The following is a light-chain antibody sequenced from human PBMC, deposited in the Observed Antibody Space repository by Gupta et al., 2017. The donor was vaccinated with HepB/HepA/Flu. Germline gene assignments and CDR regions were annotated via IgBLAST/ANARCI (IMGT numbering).Light chain of an antibody. J-gene: IGLJ3*02. Sequence: QSALTHPASVSGSPGQSITIPCTGTSSDVGGYDYVSWYQQHPGKAPKLMIYIVNNRPAWVSNLCSGSKSGNTASLTIAGRQAEDEADYYYSSYTSSNTRVFGGGTKLTVL. V-gene: IGLV2-14*03. CDR1: SSDVGGYDY. CDR2: IVN. CDR3: SSYTSSNTRV.